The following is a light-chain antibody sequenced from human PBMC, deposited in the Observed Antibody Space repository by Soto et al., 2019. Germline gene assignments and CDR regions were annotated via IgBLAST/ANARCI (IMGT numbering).Light chain of an antibody. CDR3: AAWDDSLSARWV. V-gene: IGLV1-47*02. CDR1: SSNIGSNY. J-gene: IGLJ3*02. Sequence: QAVVTQPPSASGTPGQRVTISCSGSSSNIGSNYVYWYQQLPGTAPKLLIYSNNQRPSGVPDRFSGSKSGTSASLAISGLRSEDEADYYCAAWDDSLSARWVFGGGTKLTVL. CDR2: SNN.